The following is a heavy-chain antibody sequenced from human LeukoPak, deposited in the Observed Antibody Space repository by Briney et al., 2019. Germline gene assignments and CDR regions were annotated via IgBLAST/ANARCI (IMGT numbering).Heavy chain of an antibody. D-gene: IGHD3-16*01. J-gene: IGHJ4*02. V-gene: IGHV3-21*01. CDR3: ARVSISGGGVDY. CDR2: ISTSSSYM. Sequence: PGGSLRLSCAASGFTFSDYTMTWVRQAPGKGLEWVSCISTSSSYMYYADSLQGRFTVSRDNIENPLFLQMNSLIAEDTAVYYCARVSISGGGVDYWGQGTLVTVPS. CDR1: GFTFSDYT.